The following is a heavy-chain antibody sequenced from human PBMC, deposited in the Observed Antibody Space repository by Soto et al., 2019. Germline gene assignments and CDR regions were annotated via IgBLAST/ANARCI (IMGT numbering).Heavy chain of an antibody. D-gene: IGHD4-4*01. CDR3: ARGGRDSNYEGGRFDP. J-gene: IGHJ5*02. Sequence: PSETLSLTCTVSGGSISSGDYYWSWIRQPPGKGLEWIGYIYYSGSTYYNPSLKSRVTISVDTSKNQFSLKLSSVTAADTAVYYCARGGRDSNYEGGRFDPWGQGTLVTV. CDR1: GGSISSGDYY. CDR2: IYYSGST. V-gene: IGHV4-30-4*01.